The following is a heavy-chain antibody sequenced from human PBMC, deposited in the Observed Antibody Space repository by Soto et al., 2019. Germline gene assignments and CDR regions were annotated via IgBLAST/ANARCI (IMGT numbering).Heavy chain of an antibody. V-gene: IGHV4-31*03. D-gene: IGHD3-10*01. CDR2: IYYSGST. Sequence: SETLSLTCTVSGGSISSGGYYWSWIRQHPGKGLEWIGYIYYSGSTYYNPSLKSRVTISVDTSKNQFSLKLSSVTAADTAVYYCARDSIGSGSYPTYYYYGMDVWGQGTTVTAP. CDR3: ARDSIGSGSYPTYYYYGMDV. CDR1: GGSISSGGYY. J-gene: IGHJ6*02.